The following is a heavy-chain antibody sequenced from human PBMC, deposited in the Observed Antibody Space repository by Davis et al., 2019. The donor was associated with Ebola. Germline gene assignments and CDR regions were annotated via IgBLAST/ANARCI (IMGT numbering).Heavy chain of an antibody. V-gene: IGHV4-39*01. CDR1: GGSIRSSSHY. CDR3: ARRSPTYYYDSSGYSTYWYFDL. CDR2: IYYSGST. Sequence: MPSETLSLTCTVSGGSIRSSSHYWGWLRQPPGKGLEWIGSIYYSGSTYYNPSLKRRVTISVDTSKNQLSLKLSSMTAADTAVYYCARRSPTYYYDSSGYSTYWYFDLWGRGTLVTVSS. D-gene: IGHD3-22*01. J-gene: IGHJ2*01.